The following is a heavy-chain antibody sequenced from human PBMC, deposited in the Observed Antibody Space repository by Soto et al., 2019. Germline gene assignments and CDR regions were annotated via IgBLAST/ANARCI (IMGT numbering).Heavy chain of an antibody. CDR3: ARGYYGSGSFKDWFDP. D-gene: IGHD3-10*01. J-gene: IGHJ5*02. V-gene: IGHV4-30-4*01. CDR1: GGSISSGDYY. CDR2: IYYSGST. Sequence: PSETLSLTCTVSGGSISSGDYYWSWIRQPPWKGLEWIGYIYYSGSTYYNPSLKSRVTISVDTSKNQFSLKLSSVTAADTAVYYCARGYYGSGSFKDWFDPWGQGXLVTVNS.